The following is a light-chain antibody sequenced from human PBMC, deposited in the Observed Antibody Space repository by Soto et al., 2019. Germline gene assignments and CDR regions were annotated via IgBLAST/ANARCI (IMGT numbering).Light chain of an antibody. J-gene: IGKJ1*01. CDR1: QTISRNY. Sequence: IGLTQSPGTLSLSPGEIVTLSCRASQTISRNYLAWYQQKPGLAPRLIMYHGSRRAAGTPDRFSGSGSGTDFTLTINRLEPEDFAVYYCQQYGSSPWTFGQGTKVDIK. CDR2: HGS. V-gene: IGKV3-20*01. CDR3: QQYGSSPWT.